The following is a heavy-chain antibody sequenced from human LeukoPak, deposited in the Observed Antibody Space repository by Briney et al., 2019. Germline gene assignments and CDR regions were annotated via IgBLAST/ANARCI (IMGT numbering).Heavy chain of an antibody. CDR3: ARGRYSYGHQAFDAFDI. CDR2: IYYSGST. J-gene: IGHJ3*02. D-gene: IGHD5-18*01. Sequence: PSQTLSLTCTVSGGSISSGDYYWSWIRQPPGKGLEWIGYIYYSGSTYYNPSLKSRVTISVDTSKNQFSLKLSSVTAADTAVYYCARGRYSYGHQAFDAFDIWGQGTMVTVSS. V-gene: IGHV4-30-4*01. CDR1: GGSISSGDYY.